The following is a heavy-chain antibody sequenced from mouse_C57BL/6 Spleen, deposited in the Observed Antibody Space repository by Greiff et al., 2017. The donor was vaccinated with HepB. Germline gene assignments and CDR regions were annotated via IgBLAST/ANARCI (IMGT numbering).Heavy chain of an antibody. D-gene: IGHD4-1*01. V-gene: IGHV1-64*01. CDR1: GYTFTSYW. Sequence: QVQLQQPGAELVKPGASVKLSCKASGYTFTSYWMHWVKQRPGQGLEWIGMIHPNSGSTNYNEKFKSKATLTVDKSSSTAYMQLSSLTSEDSAVYYCARYELTGTKMAYWGQGTLVTVSA. CDR3: ARYELTGTKMAY. CDR2: IHPNSGST. J-gene: IGHJ3*01.